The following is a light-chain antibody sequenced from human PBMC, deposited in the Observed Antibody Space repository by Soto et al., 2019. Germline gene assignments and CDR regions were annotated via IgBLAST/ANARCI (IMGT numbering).Light chain of an antibody. Sequence: QPVLTQPASVSGSPGQSITISCTGTSTDVGGYNYVSWYQQHPGKAPKLIIYEVRNRPSGVSNRFSGSKSGNTASLTISGLQAEDEGDYYCSSYTSSNTLVVFGGGTKLTVL. V-gene: IGLV2-14*01. J-gene: IGLJ2*01. CDR2: EVR. CDR3: SSYTSSNTLVV. CDR1: STDVGGYNY.